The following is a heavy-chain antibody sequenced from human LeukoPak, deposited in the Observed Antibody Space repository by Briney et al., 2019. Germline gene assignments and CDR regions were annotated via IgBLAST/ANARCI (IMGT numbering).Heavy chain of an antibody. V-gene: IGHV4-61*02. J-gene: IGHJ6*03. CDR1: GGSISSGTYY. CDR3: ARDGGSGSYTHYMDV. CDR2: IYTGGST. Sequence: SQTLSLTCTVSGGSISSGTYYWTWIRQPAGKGLEWIGRIYTGGSTYYNPSLKSRVTISVDTSKNQFSLKLSSVTAAGTAVYYCARDGGSGSYTHYMDVWGKGTTVTISS. D-gene: IGHD3-10*01.